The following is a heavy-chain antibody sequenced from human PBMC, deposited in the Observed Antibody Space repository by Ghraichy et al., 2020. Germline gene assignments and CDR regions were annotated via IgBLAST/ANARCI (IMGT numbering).Heavy chain of an antibody. V-gene: IGHV3-23*01. CDR3: AKCGSPYYYYYMDV. J-gene: IGHJ6*03. CDR2: ISASGGST. CDR1: GFTFSSYA. D-gene: IGHD2-15*01. Sequence: GGSLRLSCAASGFTFSSYAMSWVRQAPGKGLEWVSIISASGGSTYYADSVKGRFTISRDSSKNTLYLQMNSLRAEDTAVYCCAKCGSPYYYYYMDVWGKGTTVTVSS.